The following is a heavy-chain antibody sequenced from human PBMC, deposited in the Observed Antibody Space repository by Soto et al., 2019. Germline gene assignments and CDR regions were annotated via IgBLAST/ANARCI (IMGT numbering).Heavy chain of an antibody. CDR3: ARGELELRTNYYYMDV. J-gene: IGHJ6*03. CDR2: INHSGST. D-gene: IGHD1-7*01. Sequence: KPSETLSLTCAVYGGSFSGYYWSWIRQPPGKGLEWIGEINHSGSTNYNPSLKSRVTISVDTSKNQFSLKLSSVTAADTAVYYCARGELELRTNYYYMDVWGKGTTVTVSS. V-gene: IGHV4-34*01. CDR1: GGSFSGYY.